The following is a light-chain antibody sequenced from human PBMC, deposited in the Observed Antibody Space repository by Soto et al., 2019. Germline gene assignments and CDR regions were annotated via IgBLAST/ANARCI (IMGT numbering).Light chain of an antibody. V-gene: IGKV1-5*01. J-gene: IGKJ1*01. CDR1: QSISSW. CDR2: DAS. Sequence: DIPMTQSHCTLSASVVDRVPIXWRASQSISSWLAWYQQKPGKAPKLLIYDASTLESGVPSRFTGRGSGTEFTLTISSLQPEDFATYYCQQYKSYSRMFGQGTKVDI. CDR3: QQYKSYSRM.